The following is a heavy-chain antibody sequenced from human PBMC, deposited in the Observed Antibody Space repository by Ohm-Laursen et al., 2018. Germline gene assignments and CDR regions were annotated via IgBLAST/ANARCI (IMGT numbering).Heavy chain of an antibody. Sequence: SLRLSCVASGFTFGDYAISWVRQAPGKGLEWVGFIRSKAYGGTTEYAASVKGRFTISRDDSKSIAYLQMNSLKTEDTAVYYCTGVELGEGDDAFDIWGQGTMVTVSS. CDR3: TGVELGEGDDAFDI. CDR1: GFTFGDYA. D-gene: IGHD1-7*01. J-gene: IGHJ3*02. V-gene: IGHV3-49*04. CDR2: IRSKAYGGTT.